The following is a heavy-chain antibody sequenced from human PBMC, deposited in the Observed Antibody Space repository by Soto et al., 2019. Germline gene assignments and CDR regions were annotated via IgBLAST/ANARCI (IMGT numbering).Heavy chain of an antibody. V-gene: IGHV3-7*04. CDR2: IKQDGREK. J-gene: IGHJ6*02. Sequence: PGGSLRLSCAASGFTFSGYWMTWVRQAPGKGLEWAANIKQDGREKNYVDSVKGRFSISRDNAKNSLDLQMNSLRVEDTAVYYCARFYSAFEGMAVCGQGTTAPVSS. D-gene: IGHD4-4*01. CDR3: ARFYSAFEGMAV. CDR1: GFTFSGYW.